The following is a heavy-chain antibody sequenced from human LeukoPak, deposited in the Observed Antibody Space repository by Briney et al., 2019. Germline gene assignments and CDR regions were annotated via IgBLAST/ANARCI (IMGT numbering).Heavy chain of an antibody. CDR1: GFTFSVYW. D-gene: IGHD6-19*01. J-gene: IGHJ5*02. Sequence: PGGSLRLSCAASGFTFSVYWMHWVRQAPGRGLVWVSLINSDGSSTRYADSVKGRFTISRDNAKNTLYLQMNSLRAEDTAVYYYARSKAVAGTFSWFDPWGQGTLVTVSS. CDR2: INSDGSST. V-gene: IGHV3-74*01. CDR3: ARSKAVAGTFSWFDP.